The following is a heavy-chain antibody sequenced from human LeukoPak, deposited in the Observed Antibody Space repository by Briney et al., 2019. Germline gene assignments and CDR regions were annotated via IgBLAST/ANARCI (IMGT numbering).Heavy chain of an antibody. V-gene: IGHV3-72*01. Sequence: GGSLRLSCAASGFTFSDHFMDWVRQAPGKGLEWVGRIRKRPNSYTTEYAASVQGRFAISRDDSKNSLYLQMNSLKTEDTAVYYCARVSTTVARSDYLDYWGQGTQVTISS. D-gene: IGHD5-12*01. CDR2: IRKRPNSYTT. J-gene: IGHJ4*02. CDR1: GFTFSDHF. CDR3: ARVSTTVARSDYLDY.